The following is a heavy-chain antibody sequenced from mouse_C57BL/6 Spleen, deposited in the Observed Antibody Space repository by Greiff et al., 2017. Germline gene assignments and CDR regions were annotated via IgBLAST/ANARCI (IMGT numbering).Heavy chain of an antibody. CDR1: GYAFRSSW. D-gene: IGHD3-3*01. V-gene: IGHV1-82*01. CDR3: ARWGPFAY. J-gene: IGHJ3*01. CDR2: IYPGDGDT. Sequence: QVQLKESGPELVKPGASVKISCKASGYAFRSSWMNWVKQRPGKGLEWIGRIYPGDGDTNNNGKFKGKATLTADKSSSTAYMPLSRLTSEDSAVYFCARWGPFAYWGQGTLVTVSA.